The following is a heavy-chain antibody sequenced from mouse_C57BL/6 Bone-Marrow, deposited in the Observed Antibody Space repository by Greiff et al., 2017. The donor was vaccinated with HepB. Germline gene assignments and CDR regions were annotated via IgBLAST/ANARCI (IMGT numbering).Heavy chain of an antibody. CDR1: GYTFTDYY. CDR3: ARHLYYYGSSYWYFDV. V-gene: IGHV1-77*01. CDR2: IGPGSGST. D-gene: IGHD1-1*01. Sequence: QVQLKESGAELVKPGASVKISCKASGYTFTDYYINWVKQRPGQGLEWIGKIGPGSGSTYYNEKFKGKATLTADKSSSTAYMQLISLTSEDSAVYFCARHLYYYGSSYWYFDVWGTGTTVTVSS. J-gene: IGHJ1*03.